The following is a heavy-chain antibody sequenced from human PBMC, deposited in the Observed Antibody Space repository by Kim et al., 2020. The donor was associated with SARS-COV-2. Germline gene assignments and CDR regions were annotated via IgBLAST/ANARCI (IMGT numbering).Heavy chain of an antibody. CDR3: ARLEYCCGDCYRPTDYYYYYGMDV. J-gene: IGHJ6*04. V-gene: IGHV3-21*01. Sequence: GGSLRLSCAASGFTFSSYSMNWVRQAPGKGLEWVSSISSSSSYIYYADSVKGRFTISRDNAKNSLYLQMNSLRAEDTAVYYCARLEYCCGDCYRPTDYYYYYGMDVWGEGTTVTVSS. D-gene: IGHD2-21*02. CDR2: ISSSSSYI. CDR1: GFTFSSYS.